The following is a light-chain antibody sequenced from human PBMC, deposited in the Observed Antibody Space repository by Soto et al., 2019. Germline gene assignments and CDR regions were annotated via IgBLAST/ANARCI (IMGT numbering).Light chain of an antibody. CDR1: SSDVGGYNY. CDR3: SSYTSSSTHWV. V-gene: IGLV2-14*01. Sequence: QSALTQPASVSGSPGQSITISCTGTSSDVGGYNYVSWYQQHPGKAPKLMIYEVSNRPSGVSNRFSGSKSGNTASLTTPGLKAEDEADYYCSSYTSSSTHWVFGGATKLTVL. CDR2: EVS. J-gene: IGLJ3*02.